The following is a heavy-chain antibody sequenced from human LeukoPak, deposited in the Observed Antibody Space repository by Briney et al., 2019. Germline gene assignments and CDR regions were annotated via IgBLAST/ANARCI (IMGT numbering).Heavy chain of an antibody. V-gene: IGHV1-18*01. CDR2: ISAYNGNT. D-gene: IGHD3-22*01. J-gene: IGHJ4*02. CDR1: GYTFTSYG. Sequence: GASVKVSCKASGYTFTSYGISWVRQAPGQGLEWMGWISAYNGNTNYAQKLQGRVTMTTDTSTSTAYMELRSLRSDDTAVYYCASEPYYYDSSGYTVWGQGTLVTVSS. CDR3: ASEPYYYDSSGYTV.